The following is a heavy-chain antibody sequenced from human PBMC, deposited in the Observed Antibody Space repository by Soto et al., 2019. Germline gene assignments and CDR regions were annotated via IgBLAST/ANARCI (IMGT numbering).Heavy chain of an antibody. CDR2: IIPIFGTA. V-gene: IGHV1-69*01. D-gene: IGHD5-18*01. Sequence: QVQLVQSGAEVKKPGSSVKVSCKASGGTFSSYAISWVRQAPGQGLEWMGGIIPIFGTANYAQKFQGRVTITAEESTSTAYMELSSLRSEDTAVYYCAGGDTAMVSSGYYYYGMDVWGQGTTVTVSS. J-gene: IGHJ6*02. CDR1: GGTFSSYA. CDR3: AGGDTAMVSSGYYYYGMDV.